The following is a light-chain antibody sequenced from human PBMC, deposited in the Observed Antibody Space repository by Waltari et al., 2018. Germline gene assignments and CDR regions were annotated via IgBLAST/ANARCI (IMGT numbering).Light chain of an antibody. CDR3: QQYGSSYT. V-gene: IGKV3-20*01. CDR2: GAS. J-gene: IGKJ2*01. Sequence: EIVLTRSPGTLSLSPGERATLSCRASQSVSSSYLVWYQQKPGQAPRLLIYGASSRATGIPDRFSGSGSGTDFTLTISRLEPEDFAVYYCQQYGSSYTFGQGTKLEIK. CDR1: QSVSSSY.